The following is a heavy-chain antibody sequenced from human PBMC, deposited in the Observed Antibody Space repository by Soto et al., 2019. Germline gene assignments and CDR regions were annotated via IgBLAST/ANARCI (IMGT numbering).Heavy chain of an antibody. CDR2: IYPGDSDT. CDR1: GYSFTTHW. J-gene: IGHJ6*02. Sequence: GESLKISCEGSGYSFTTHWIAWVRQMPGKGLEWIGIIYPGDSDTRYSPSFQGQVTISTDKSISTAYLQWSSLKASDTAIYYCARKSGVLDVWGQGTTVTVSS. V-gene: IGHV5-51*01. CDR3: ARKSGVLDV. D-gene: IGHD2-15*01.